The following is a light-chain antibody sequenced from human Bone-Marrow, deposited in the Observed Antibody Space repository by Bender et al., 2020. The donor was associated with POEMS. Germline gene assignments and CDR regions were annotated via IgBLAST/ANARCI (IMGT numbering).Light chain of an antibody. CDR2: KDS. CDR3: QSAASSSTPWV. Sequence: SHVLTQPPSVSVAPGQTATITCGGTGIGTKSVHWYQQRPGQVPVLVIYKDSERPSGIPERFAGSSSGTTVTLTISGVLAEDEADYYCQSAASSSTPWVFGGGTKLTVL. V-gene: IGLV3-25*03. CDR1: GIGTKS. J-gene: IGLJ3*02.